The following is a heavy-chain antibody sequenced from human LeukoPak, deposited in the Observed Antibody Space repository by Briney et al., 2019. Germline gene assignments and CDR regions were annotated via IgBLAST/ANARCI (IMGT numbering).Heavy chain of an antibody. D-gene: IGHD5-18*01. CDR2: ISSSGSTI. CDR1: GFTFSDYY. CDR3: ARGPWIHLWSFLDY. J-gene: IGHJ4*02. V-gene: IGHV3-11*01. Sequence: TGGSLRLSCAASGFTFSDYYMSWIRQAPGKGLEWVSYISSSGSTIYYADSVKGRFTISRDNAKNSLYLQMNSLRAEDTAVYYCARGPWIHLWSFLDYWGQGTLVTVSS.